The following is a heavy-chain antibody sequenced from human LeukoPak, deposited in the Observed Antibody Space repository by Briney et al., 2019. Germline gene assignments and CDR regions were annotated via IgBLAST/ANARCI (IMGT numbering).Heavy chain of an antibody. CDR2: ISSSSSYI. J-gene: IGHJ4*02. D-gene: IGHD5-12*01. CDR3: ARGYDRVL. Sequence: GGSLRLSCAASGFSFSTYWMHWVRQAPGKGLEWVSSISSSSSYIYYADSVKGRFTISRDNAKNSLYLQMNSLRAEDTAVYYCARGYDRVLWGQGTLVTVSS. V-gene: IGHV3-21*01. CDR1: GFSFSTYW.